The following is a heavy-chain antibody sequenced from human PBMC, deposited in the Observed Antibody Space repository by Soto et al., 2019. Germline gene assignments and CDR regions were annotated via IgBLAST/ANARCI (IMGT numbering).Heavy chain of an antibody. CDR1: GFTFGDYA. V-gene: IGHV3-49*04. CDR3: TRDWLEDFWSHGNWFDP. CDR2: IRSKAYGGTT. J-gene: IGHJ5*02. Sequence: PGGSLRLSCTASGFTFGDYAMSWVRQAPGKGLEWVGFIRSKAYGGTTEYAASVKGRFTISRDDSKSIAYLQMNSLKTEDTAVYYCTRDWLEDFWSHGNWFDPWGQGTLVTVSS. D-gene: IGHD3-3*01.